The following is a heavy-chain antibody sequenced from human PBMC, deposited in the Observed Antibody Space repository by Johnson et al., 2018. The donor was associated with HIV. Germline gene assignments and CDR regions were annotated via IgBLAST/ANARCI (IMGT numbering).Heavy chain of an antibody. Sequence: QMLLVESGGGLVQPGGSLRLSCVASGISFSSYWMHWVRQAPGQGLVWVAVIPYDGSNKHYAESVQGRFTIPTDTSNNTLYLQMNILPADDTAVYYSPRAPEVRGVDAFVIWSQGTMVTVS. D-gene: IGHD3-10*01. CDR2: IPYDGSNK. CDR1: GISFSSYW. V-gene: IGHV3-30*03. CDR3: PRAPEVRGVDAFVI. J-gene: IGHJ3*02.